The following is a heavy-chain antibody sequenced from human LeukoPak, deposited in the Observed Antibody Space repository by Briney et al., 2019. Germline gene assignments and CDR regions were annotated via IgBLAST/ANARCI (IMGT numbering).Heavy chain of an antibody. CDR2: IIPILGIA. D-gene: IGHD5-12*01. J-gene: IGHJ4*02. Sequence: SVKVSCKASGYTFTSYGISWVRQAPGQGLEWMGRIIPILGIANYAQKFQGRVTITADKSTSTAYMELSSLRSEDTAVYYCASPRGYSGYDSTLFDYWGQGTLVTVSS. CDR3: ASPRGYSGYDSTLFDY. CDR1: GYTFTSYG. V-gene: IGHV1-69*04.